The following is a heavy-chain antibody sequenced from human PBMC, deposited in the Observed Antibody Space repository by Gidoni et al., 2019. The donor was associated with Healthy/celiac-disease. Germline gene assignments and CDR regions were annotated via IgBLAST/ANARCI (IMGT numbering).Heavy chain of an antibody. CDR3: ARLGYCSSTSSTTNDAFDI. CDR1: GGSFSGYY. D-gene: IGHD2-2*01. J-gene: IGHJ3*02. CDR2: SNHSGST. V-gene: IGHV4-34*01. Sequence: QVQLQQWGAGLLKPSETLSLTCAVYGGSFSGYYWSWIRQPPGKGLEWIGESNHSGSTNYNPSLKSRVTISVDTSKNQFSLKLSSVTAADTAVYYCARLGYCSSTSSTTNDAFDIWGQGTMVTVSS.